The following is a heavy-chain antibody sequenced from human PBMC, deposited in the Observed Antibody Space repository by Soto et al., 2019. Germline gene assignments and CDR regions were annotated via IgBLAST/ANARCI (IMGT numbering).Heavy chain of an antibody. Sequence: QVQLVESGGGVVQPGRSLRLSCTAAGFRFSTYGMHWVRQAPGKGLEWVAVISNEGRDRHYGDSVRGRFTISRDNSKNSLYLEMSSLRAEDTAVYYCAKYVDNTGCTVPFDPWGQGTLVIVSS. CDR3: AKYVDNTGCTVPFDP. D-gene: IGHD3-9*01. CDR1: GFRFSTYG. CDR2: ISNEGRDR. V-gene: IGHV3-30*18. J-gene: IGHJ5*02.